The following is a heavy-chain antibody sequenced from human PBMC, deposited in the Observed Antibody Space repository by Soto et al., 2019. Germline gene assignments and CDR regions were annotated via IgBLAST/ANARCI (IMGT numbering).Heavy chain of an antibody. CDR1: GGSISSGDYY. J-gene: IGHJ6*03. CDR2: IYYSGST. Sequence: PSETLSLTCTLSGGSISSGDYYWTWIRQHPGKGLEWIGYIYYSGSTYYNPSLKSRVSMSVDTSKDQFSLKLSSVTAADTAVYYCARHLNFYYYMDVWGKGTTVTVSS. V-gene: IGHV4-31*03. CDR3: ARHLNFYYYMDV.